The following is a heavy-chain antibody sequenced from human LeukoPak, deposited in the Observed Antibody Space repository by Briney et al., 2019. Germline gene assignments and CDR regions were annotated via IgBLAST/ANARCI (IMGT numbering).Heavy chain of an antibody. D-gene: IGHD3-3*01. Sequence: LRLSCAASGFTFSDYYMTWLRQHPGKGLEWIGYITYSGNTYYYPALNSRVTVSLDTSKTQFSLKLSSVTAADTAVYYCARIAYDALDSYYYGMDVWGQGTTVTVSS. V-gene: IGHV4-31*02. J-gene: IGHJ6*02. CDR2: ITYSGNT. CDR1: GFTFSDYY. CDR3: ARIAYDALDSYYYGMDV.